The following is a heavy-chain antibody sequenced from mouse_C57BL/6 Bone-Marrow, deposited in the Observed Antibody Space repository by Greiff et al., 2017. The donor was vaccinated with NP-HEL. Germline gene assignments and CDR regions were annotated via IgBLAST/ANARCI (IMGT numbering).Heavy chain of an antibody. J-gene: IGHJ2*01. D-gene: IGHD1-1*01. CDR1: GYTFTSYW. V-gene: IGHV1-55*01. CDR3: ARGITTVGLDY. CDR2: IYPGSGST. Sequence: QVQLQQSGAELVKPGASVKMSCKASGYTFTSYWITWVKQRPGQGLEWIGDIYPGSGSTYSNEKFKSKAPLTADTSSSAAYMQLSSRTSEGSAVYCGARGITTVGLDYWGQGTTLTVSS.